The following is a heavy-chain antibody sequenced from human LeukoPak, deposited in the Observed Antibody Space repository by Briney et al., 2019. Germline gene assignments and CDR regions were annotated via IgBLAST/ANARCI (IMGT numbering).Heavy chain of an antibody. CDR3: ARRGPNYYGMDV. Sequence: PSETLSLTCTVSGGSISSSSYYWGWIRQPPGKGLEWIGSIYYSGSTNYNPSLKSRVTISVDTSKNQFSLKLSSVTAADTAVYYCARRGPNYYGMDVRGQGTTVTVSS. CDR1: GGSISSSSYY. J-gene: IGHJ6*02. CDR2: IYYSGST. V-gene: IGHV4-39*07.